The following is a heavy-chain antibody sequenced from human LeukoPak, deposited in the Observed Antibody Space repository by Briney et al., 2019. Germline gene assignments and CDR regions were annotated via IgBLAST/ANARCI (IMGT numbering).Heavy chain of an antibody. CDR2: ISYSGST. J-gene: IGHJ5*02. CDR3: ARGNRDCSGGSCYVNWFDP. V-gene: IGHV4-59*01. D-gene: IGHD2-15*01. Sequence: PSETLSLTCTVSGGSISDYYWNWIWQPPGKGLEWIAYISYSGSTNYNPSLKSRVTISRDTPKNQFSLKLSSVTAADTAVYYCARGNRDCSGGSCYVNWFDPWGQGTLVTVSS. CDR1: GGSISDYY.